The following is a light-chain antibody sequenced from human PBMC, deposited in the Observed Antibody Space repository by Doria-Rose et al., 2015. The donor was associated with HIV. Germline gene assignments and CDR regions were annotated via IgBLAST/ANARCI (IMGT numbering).Light chain of an antibody. V-gene: IGKV4-1*01. Sequence: MTQTPAAAARAVGGRASRNCTSPDSVLYSSHPERYRERHQQKPGQPPKLLLYWASTRESGVPDRFSGSGSGTDFTLTISSLQAEDVAVYYCQQYYNTPRTFGQGTKVEIK. CDR2: WAS. CDR1: DSVLYSSHPERY. J-gene: IGKJ1*01. CDR3: QQYYNTPRT.